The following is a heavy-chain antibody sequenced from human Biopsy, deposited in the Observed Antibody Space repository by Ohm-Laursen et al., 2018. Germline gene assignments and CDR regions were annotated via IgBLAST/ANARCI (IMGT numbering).Heavy chain of an antibody. D-gene: IGHD3-22*01. CDR2: ITLSGSYV. J-gene: IGHJ4*02. Sequence: GSLRLSCAASGFTLNKHGMNWVRQAPGRGLEWVSSITLSGSYVYYADSVKGRFTISRDNAKSTLYLQMNSLRAEDTAVYYCATDPYYYDCHFNSWGQGTLVTVSS. CDR3: ATDPYYYDCHFNS. CDR1: GFTLNKHG. V-gene: IGHV3-21*01.